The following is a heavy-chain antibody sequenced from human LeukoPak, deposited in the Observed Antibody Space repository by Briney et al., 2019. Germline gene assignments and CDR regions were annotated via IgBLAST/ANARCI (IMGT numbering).Heavy chain of an antibody. J-gene: IGHJ6*04. V-gene: IGHV3-7*03. CDR2: IKEDGSQK. D-gene: IGHD3-10*01. CDR1: GFTFSSYW. CDR3: ARENRRITMVRGLDMDV. Sequence: PGGSLRLSCAASGFTFSSYWMHWVRRAPGKGLEGVANIKEDGSQKYFVDSVKGRFTISRDNAKNTLYLQINSLRAEDTAVYYCARENRRITMVRGLDMDVWGKGTPVTVSS.